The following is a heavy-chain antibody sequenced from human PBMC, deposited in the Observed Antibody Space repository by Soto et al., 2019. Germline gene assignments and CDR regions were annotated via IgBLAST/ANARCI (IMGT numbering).Heavy chain of an antibody. D-gene: IGHD3-3*01. J-gene: IGHJ6*02. CDR2: IWYDGSNK. CDR1: GFTFSSYG. V-gene: IGHV3-33*01. Sequence: LSLTCAASGFTFSSYGMHWVRQAPGKGLEWVAVIWYDGSNKYYADSVKGRFTISRDNSKNTLYLQMNSLRAEETAVYYCARDLGAHYDFWSGYYTPFYYYGMDVWGQGTTVTVSS. CDR3: ARDLGAHYDFWSGYYTPFYYYGMDV.